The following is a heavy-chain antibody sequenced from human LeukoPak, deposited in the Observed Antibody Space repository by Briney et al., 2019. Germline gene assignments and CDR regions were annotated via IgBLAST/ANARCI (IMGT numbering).Heavy chain of an antibody. V-gene: IGHV3-7*01. CDR1: GFSFSDYW. J-gene: IGHJ4*02. D-gene: IGHD3-10*01. Sequence: PGGSLRLSCAASGFSFSDYWMSWVRQTPGKGLECVAKIKQDGGDSFYLDSVKGRFTISRDNAKNTLYLEMNSLRADDTAVYYCARRNYHSSGSYLYWGQGALVTVSS. CDR2: IKQDGGDS. CDR3: ARRNYHSSGSYLY.